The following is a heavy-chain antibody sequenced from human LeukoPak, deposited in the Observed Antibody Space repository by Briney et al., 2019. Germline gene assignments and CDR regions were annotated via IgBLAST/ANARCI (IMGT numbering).Heavy chain of an antibody. V-gene: IGHV4-39*07. CDR1: GGSLSSSSYY. CDR2: SYYSGST. CDR3: ARVSYDSSGYYLYFDY. D-gene: IGHD3-22*01. Sequence: NPSETLSLTCTVSGGSLSSSSYYWGWIRQPPVKGLDWIGSSYYSGSTNYNPSLKSRVTISVDTSKNQFSLKLSSVTAADTAVYYCARVSYDSSGYYLYFDYWGQGTLVTVSS. J-gene: IGHJ4*02.